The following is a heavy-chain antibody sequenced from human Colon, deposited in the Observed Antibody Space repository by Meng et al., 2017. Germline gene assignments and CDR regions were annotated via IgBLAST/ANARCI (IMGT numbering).Heavy chain of an antibody. CDR1: GGTFSGFA. CDR2: IIPAFGTT. V-gene: IGHV1-69*01. J-gene: IGHJ5*02. D-gene: IGHD4-17*01. Sequence: QVQLVHAGAAVKKPGSSVKVSCKASGGTFSGFAMAWLRQAPGQGLEWMGGIIPAFGTTTYARQFEGRLTITADEATSTAYMELSSLTSDDTAVYYCARRPPDYGDYNWFDPWGQGTLVTVSS. CDR3: ARRPPDYGDYNWFDP.